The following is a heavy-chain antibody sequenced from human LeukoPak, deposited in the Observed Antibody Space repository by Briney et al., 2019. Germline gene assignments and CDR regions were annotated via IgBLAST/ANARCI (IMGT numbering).Heavy chain of an antibody. V-gene: IGHV6-1*01. D-gene: IGHD5-24*01. CDR2: TYYSSKWYN. CDR1: GNGAFSKRAP. J-gene: IGHJ4*02. Sequence: SQTLSLTCAISGNGAFSKRAPWTWLGRSPSKAFDCRGRTYYSSKWYNDYAVSLKSRISINPDTSKNHFSLQLNSVTPEDTAVYYCSRSDGASNFDYWAREPWSPSP. CDR3: SRSDGASNFDY.